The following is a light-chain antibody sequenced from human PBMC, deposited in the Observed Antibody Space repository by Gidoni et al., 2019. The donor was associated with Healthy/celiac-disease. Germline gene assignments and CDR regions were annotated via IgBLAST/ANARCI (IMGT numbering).Light chain of an antibody. J-gene: IGKJ3*01. Sequence: EIVLTPSPATLSLSPGERATLSCRASQSVSSYLAWYQQKPGQAPRLLIYDASNRATGIPARFSGSGSGTDFTLTISSLEPEDFAVYYCQQRSNWPPEGTFGPGTKVDIK. V-gene: IGKV3-11*01. CDR1: QSVSSY. CDR2: DAS. CDR3: QQRSNWPPEGT.